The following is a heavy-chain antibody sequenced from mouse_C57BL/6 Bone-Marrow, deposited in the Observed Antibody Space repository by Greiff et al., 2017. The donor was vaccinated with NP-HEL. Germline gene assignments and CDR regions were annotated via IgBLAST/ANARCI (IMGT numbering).Heavy chain of an antibody. J-gene: IGHJ2*01. D-gene: IGHD4-1*01. CDR3: AREPKLGHDYFDY. CDR1: GYSITSGYY. Sequence: ESGPGLVKPSQSLSLTCSVTGYSITSGYYWNWIRQFPGNKLEWMGYISYDGSNNYNPSLKNRISITRDTSKNQFVLKLNSVTTEDTATYYCAREPKLGHDYFDYWGQGTTLAVSS. CDR2: ISYDGSN. V-gene: IGHV3-6*01.